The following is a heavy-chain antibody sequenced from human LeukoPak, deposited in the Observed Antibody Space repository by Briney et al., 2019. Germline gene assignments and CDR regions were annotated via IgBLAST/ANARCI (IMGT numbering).Heavy chain of an antibody. CDR3: ARSGSGNLADYYYYMDV. J-gene: IGHJ6*03. Sequence: PGGSLRLSCAASGFTFSSYEMNWVHQAPGKGLEWVSYISSSGSTIYYADSVKGRFTISRDNAKNSLYLQMNSLRAEDTAVYYCARSGSGNLADYYYYMDVWGKGTTVTISS. CDR1: GFTFSSYE. CDR2: ISSSGSTI. D-gene: IGHD3-10*01. V-gene: IGHV3-48*03.